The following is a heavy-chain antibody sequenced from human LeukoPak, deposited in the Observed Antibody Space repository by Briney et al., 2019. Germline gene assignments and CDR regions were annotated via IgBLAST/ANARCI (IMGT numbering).Heavy chain of an antibody. CDR1: GFSLSTSGVG. Sequence: ESGSTLVNPTQTLTLTCTFSGFSLSTSGVGVGWIRQPPGKALEWLALIYWDDDKRYSPSLKSRLTITKDTSENQVVLTMTNMDPVDTATYYCAHRRDSNHQLVYWGQGTLVTVSS. CDR2: IYWDDDK. V-gene: IGHV2-5*02. CDR3: AHRRDSNHQLVY. D-gene: IGHD3/OR15-3a*01. J-gene: IGHJ4*02.